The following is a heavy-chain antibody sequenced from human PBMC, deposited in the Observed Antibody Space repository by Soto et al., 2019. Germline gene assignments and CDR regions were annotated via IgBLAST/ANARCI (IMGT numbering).Heavy chain of an antibody. D-gene: IGHD7-27*01. V-gene: IGHV4-61*03. J-gene: IGHJ6*02. Sequence: SVTLSLTCIVSGDYVTSGSNYWTWLRQPPGKGLEWIGYISYTGRTKYNPSLQSRVTISADTSKNDFSLNLSSVTAADTAVYFCAREWGLLPYYVMNVWGHGTAVTVSS. CDR2: ISYTGRT. CDR3: AREWGLLPYYVMNV. CDR1: GDYVTSGSNY.